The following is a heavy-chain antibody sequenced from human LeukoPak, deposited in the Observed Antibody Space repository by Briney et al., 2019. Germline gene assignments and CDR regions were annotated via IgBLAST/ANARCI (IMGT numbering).Heavy chain of an antibody. CDR1: GGTFISYA. V-gene: IGHV1-69*05. CDR3: ARGGANKRVWFDP. CDR2: IIPIFGTA. Sequence: SVKVSCKASGGTFISYAISWVRQAPGQGLEWMGRIIPIFGTANYAQKFQGRVTITTDESTSTAYMELSSLRSEDTAVYYCARGGANKRVWFDPWGQGTLVTVSS. J-gene: IGHJ5*02. D-gene: IGHD6-25*01.